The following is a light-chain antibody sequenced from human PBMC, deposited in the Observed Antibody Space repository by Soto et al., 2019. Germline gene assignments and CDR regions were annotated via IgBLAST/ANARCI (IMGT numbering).Light chain of an antibody. Sequence: QPVLSQPPSASGTPGQRVTISCFGSSSNIGSNTVNWYQQLPGTAPKVLLYRDDQRPSGVPDRFSGSRSGTSASLAISGLQSDDEAVYYCAAWDDSLTGGPVFGGGTQLTVL. J-gene: IGLJ3*02. V-gene: IGLV1-44*01. CDR3: AAWDDSLTGGPV. CDR1: SSNIGSNT. CDR2: RDD.